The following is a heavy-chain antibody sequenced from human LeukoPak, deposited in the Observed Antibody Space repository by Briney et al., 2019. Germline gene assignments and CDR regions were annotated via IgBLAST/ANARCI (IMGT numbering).Heavy chain of an antibody. V-gene: IGHV4-39*01. CDR2: IYYSGST. D-gene: IGHD2-2*01. Sequence: SETLSLTCTVSGGSISSSSYYWGWIRQPPGKGLEWIGSIYYSGSTYYNPSLKSRVAISVDTSKTQFSLKLSSVTAADTAVFYCARLHCSSPSCYLGDYWGQGTLVTVSS. J-gene: IGHJ4*02. CDR1: GGSISSSSYY. CDR3: ARLHCSSPSCYLGDY.